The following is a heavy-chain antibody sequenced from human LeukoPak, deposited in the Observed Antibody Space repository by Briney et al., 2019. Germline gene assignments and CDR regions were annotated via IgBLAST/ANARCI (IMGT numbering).Heavy chain of an antibody. D-gene: IGHD6-13*01. CDR1: GGSINNNIYY. CDR3: ASHNDGAGALRTDFDF. V-gene: IGHV4-39*07. J-gene: IGHJ4*02. Sequence: SETLSLTCTVSGGSINNNIYYWGWIRQPPGKGLEWIGSVYYSVNTYYNPSLKGRVTISIDTSKNQFSLRLTSVTAADTAMYYCASHNDGAGALRTDFDFWGQGTLVTVSS. CDR2: VYYSVNT.